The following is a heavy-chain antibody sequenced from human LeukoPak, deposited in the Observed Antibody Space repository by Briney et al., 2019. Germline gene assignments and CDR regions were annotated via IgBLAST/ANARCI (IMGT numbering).Heavy chain of an antibody. CDR1: GYTFTNYY. Sequence: ASVKVSCKASGYTFTNYYMHWVRQAPGQGLEWMGIINPSGGSTSYAQKFQGRVTMTRDTSTSTVYMELSSLRSEDTAVYYCARIGYGGNSEGIVSDDWGQGTLVTVSS. CDR2: INPSGGST. CDR3: ARIGYGGNSEGIVSDD. V-gene: IGHV1-46*01. J-gene: IGHJ4*02. D-gene: IGHD4-23*01.